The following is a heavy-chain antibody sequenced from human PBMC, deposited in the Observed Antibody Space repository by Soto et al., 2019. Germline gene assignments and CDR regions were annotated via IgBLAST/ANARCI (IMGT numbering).Heavy chain of an antibody. J-gene: IGHJ4*02. CDR2: INAGNGNT. D-gene: IGHD3-9*01. Sequence: QVQLVQSGAEVKKPGASVKVSCKASGYTFTSYAMHWVRQAPGQRLEWMGWINAGNGNTKYSQKFQGRVTITRDTSASTAYMELSSLRSEDTAVYYCARAGLNFEWLPRWLDYWGQGTLVTVSS. CDR3: ARAGLNFEWLPRWLDY. V-gene: IGHV1-3*01. CDR1: GYTFTSYA.